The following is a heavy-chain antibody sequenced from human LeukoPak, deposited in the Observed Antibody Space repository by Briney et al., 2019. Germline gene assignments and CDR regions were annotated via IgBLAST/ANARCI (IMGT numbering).Heavy chain of an antibody. V-gene: IGHV4-30-4*01. CDR3: ARAGYYDSSGYPIDY. CDR2: IYYSGST. Sequence: PSETLSLTCTVSGDSISSGDYYWSWLRQPPGKGLEWIGYIYYSGSTYYNPSLKSRVTISVDTSKNQFSLKLSSVTAADTAVYYCARAGYYDSSGYPIDYWGQGTLVTVSS. J-gene: IGHJ4*02. CDR1: GDSISSGDYY. D-gene: IGHD3-22*01.